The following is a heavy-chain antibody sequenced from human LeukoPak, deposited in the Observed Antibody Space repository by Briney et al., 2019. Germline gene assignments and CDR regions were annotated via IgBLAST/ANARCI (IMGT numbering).Heavy chain of an antibody. CDR2: ISPTYDI. Sequence: PGGSLRLSCAASGFIFSSFAMNWVRQAPGKGLEWVSYISPTYDIYYSASVRGRFTISRDNAKNSLYLQMNSLRDEDTAVYYCARDHNWGFDYWGQGTLVAVSS. V-gene: IGHV3-48*02. CDR3: ARDHNWGFDY. J-gene: IGHJ4*02. CDR1: GFIFSSFA. D-gene: IGHD7-27*01.